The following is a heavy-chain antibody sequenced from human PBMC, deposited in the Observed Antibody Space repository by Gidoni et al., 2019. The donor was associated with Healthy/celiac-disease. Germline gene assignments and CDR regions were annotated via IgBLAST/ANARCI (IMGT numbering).Heavy chain of an antibody. Sequence: EVQLLESGGGLVQPGGSLRLSCAASGFPFSSYAMSWVRQAPGKGLEWVSAISGSGGSTYYADSVKGRFTISRDNSKNTLYLQMNSLRAEDTAVYYCANAYCGGDCYSRNYYFDYWGQGTLVTVSS. CDR2: ISGSGGST. J-gene: IGHJ4*02. CDR3: ANAYCGGDCYSRNYYFDY. CDR1: GFPFSSYA. V-gene: IGHV3-23*01. D-gene: IGHD2-21*02.